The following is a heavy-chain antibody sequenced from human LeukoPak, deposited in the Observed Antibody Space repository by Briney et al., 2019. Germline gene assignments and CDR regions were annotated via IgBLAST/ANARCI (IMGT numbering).Heavy chain of an antibody. V-gene: IGHV3-23*01. Sequence: GGSLRLSCAASGFTFSSNAMSWVRQAPGKGLEWVSAISGSGGSTYYADSVKGRFTISRDNSKNTLYLQMNSLRAEDTAVYYCAKEGSIAAAGTEGYFDYWGQGTLVTVSS. J-gene: IGHJ4*02. CDR2: ISGSGGST. CDR1: GFTFSSNA. CDR3: AKEGSIAAAGTEGYFDY. D-gene: IGHD6-13*01.